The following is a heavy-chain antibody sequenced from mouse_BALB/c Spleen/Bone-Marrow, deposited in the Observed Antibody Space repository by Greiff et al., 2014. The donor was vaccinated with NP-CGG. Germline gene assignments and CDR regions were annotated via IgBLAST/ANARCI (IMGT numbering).Heavy chain of an antibody. J-gene: IGHJ3*01. V-gene: IGHV1-74*01. D-gene: IGHD2-1*01. Sequence: QVQLQQSGPEVVKPGAPVKVSCKASCYTFTSYWVKWGKQRPGRGLEWIGRIDPSDSETHYNQKFKDKATLTVDKSSSTAYIQLSSLTSEDSAVYYCARDHFYSGNYEFAYWGQGTLVTVSA. CDR1: CYTFTSYW. CDR2: IDPSDSET. CDR3: ARDHFYSGNYEFAY.